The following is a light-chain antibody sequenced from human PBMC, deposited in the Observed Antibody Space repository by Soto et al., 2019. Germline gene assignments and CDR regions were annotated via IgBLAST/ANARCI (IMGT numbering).Light chain of an antibody. V-gene: IGKV1-5*03. Sequence: DIQMTQSPSTLSGSVGDRVSITCRASQRISSWLSWYQQKPVKAPKLLIYKASTLKSVVPSRFSGSGSGTEITLTISSLQPDDFATYYCQHYNSYSEAFGQGTKVDIK. CDR1: QRISSW. CDR3: QHYNSYSEA. CDR2: KAS. J-gene: IGKJ1*01.